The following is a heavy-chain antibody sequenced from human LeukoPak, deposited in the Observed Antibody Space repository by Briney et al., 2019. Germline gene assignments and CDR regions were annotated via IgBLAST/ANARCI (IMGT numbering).Heavy chain of an antibody. J-gene: IGHJ4*02. CDR3: AKEGGYSSGWFDY. Sequence: GGSLRLSCAASGFTFSSYAMYWVRQAPGKGLEWVALMSYDGSNKYYADSVKGRFTISRDNAKNSLYLQMNSLRAEDMALYYCAKEGGYSSGWFDYWGQGTLVTVSS. CDR2: MSYDGSNK. V-gene: IGHV3-30-3*01. D-gene: IGHD6-19*01. CDR1: GFTFSSYA.